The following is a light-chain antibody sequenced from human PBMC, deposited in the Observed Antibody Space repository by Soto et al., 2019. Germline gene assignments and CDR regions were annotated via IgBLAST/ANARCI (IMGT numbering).Light chain of an antibody. Sequence: EIVLTQSPGTLSLSPGERATLSCRASQSASSSNLAWYQQKLGQAPRLLIYGASSRETGIPDRFSGSGAGTDFTLTISRLEPEDVAVDYCQQYGSSLITFGQGTRLEIK. V-gene: IGKV3-20*01. CDR2: GAS. CDR1: QSASSSN. J-gene: IGKJ5*01. CDR3: QQYGSSLIT.